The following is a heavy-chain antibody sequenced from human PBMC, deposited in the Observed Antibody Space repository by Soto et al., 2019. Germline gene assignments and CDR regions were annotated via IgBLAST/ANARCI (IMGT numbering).Heavy chain of an antibody. J-gene: IGHJ3*02. D-gene: IGHD3-22*01. CDR2: ISNSGGST. CDR1: GFTFSSYA. V-gene: IGHV3-64D*08. CDR3: VAITMIVVAHAFDI. Sequence: GGSLRLSCAASGFTFSSYAMTWVRQAPGKGLEWVSAISNSGGSTYYADSVKGRFTISRDNSKNTLYLQMSSLRAEDTAVYYCVAITMIVVAHAFDIWGQGTMVTVSS.